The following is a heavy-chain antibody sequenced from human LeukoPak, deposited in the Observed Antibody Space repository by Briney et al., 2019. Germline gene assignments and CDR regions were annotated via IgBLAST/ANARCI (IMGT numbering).Heavy chain of an antibody. Sequence: PSETLSLTCTVSGGSVSSGSYYWSWIRQPPGKGLEWIGYIYYSGSTNYNPSLKSRVTISVDTSKNQFSLKLSSVTAADTAVYYCARGRCSSTSCPFDYWGQGTLVTVSS. CDR3: ARGRCSSTSCPFDY. D-gene: IGHD2-2*01. J-gene: IGHJ4*02. CDR1: GGSVSSGSYY. V-gene: IGHV4-61*01. CDR2: IYYSGST.